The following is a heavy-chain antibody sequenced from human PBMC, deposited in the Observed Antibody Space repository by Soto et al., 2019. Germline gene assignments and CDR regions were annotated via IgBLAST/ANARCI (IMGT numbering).Heavy chain of an antibody. V-gene: IGHV1-8*01. D-gene: IGHD6-19*01. CDR2: MNPNNGYT. CDR1: GYTFTSYD. Sequence: GASVKVSCKTSGYTFTSYDIHWVRQATGQGLEWMGWMNPNNGYTDYAQKFQGRVTMTRDTSLSTADMELSSLTSDDTAVYYCARGRGWRDYWGQGTLVPVSS. CDR3: ARGRGWRDY. J-gene: IGHJ4*02.